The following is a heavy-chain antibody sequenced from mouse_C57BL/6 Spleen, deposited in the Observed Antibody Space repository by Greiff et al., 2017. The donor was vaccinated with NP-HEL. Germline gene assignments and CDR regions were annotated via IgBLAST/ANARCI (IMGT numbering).Heavy chain of an antibody. CDR2: IYPGSGST. CDR3: ARGEDYSNLYAMDY. Sequence: VQLQQSGAELVKPGASVKMSCKASGYTFTSYWITWVKQRPGQGLEWIGDIYPGSGSTNYNEKFKSKATLTVDTSSSTAYMQLSSLTSEDSAVYYCARGEDYSNLYAMDYWGQGTSVTVSS. V-gene: IGHV1-55*01. J-gene: IGHJ4*01. CDR1: GYTFTSYW. D-gene: IGHD2-5*01.